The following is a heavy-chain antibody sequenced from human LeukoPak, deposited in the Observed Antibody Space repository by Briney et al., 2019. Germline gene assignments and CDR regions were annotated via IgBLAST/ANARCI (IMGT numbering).Heavy chain of an antibody. CDR2: INQDGSEQ. D-gene: IGHD2-21*01. Sequence: GESLRLSCAASGFTFSSYWMSWVRQAPGKGLEWVANINQDGSEQYYVDSVKGRFTISRDNAKNSLYLRMNSLRAEDTAVYYCARIIVVRCFDYWGQGTLVTVSS. J-gene: IGHJ4*02. CDR3: ARIIVVRCFDY. CDR1: GFTFSSYW. V-gene: IGHV3-7*01.